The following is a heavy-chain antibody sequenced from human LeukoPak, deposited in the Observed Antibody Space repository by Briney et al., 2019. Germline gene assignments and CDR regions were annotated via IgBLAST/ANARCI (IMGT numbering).Heavy chain of an antibody. CDR2: ISGSGGST. V-gene: IGHV3-23*01. J-gene: IGHJ5*02. D-gene: IGHD4-11*01. Sequence: GGSLRLSCAASGLSFSSYAMSWVRQAPGKGLEWVSAISGSGGSTYYADSVKGRFTISRDNSKNTLYLQMNSLRAEDTAVYYCAKTVTQPQRGFDPWGQGTLVTVSS. CDR1: GLSFSSYA. CDR3: AKTVTQPQRGFDP.